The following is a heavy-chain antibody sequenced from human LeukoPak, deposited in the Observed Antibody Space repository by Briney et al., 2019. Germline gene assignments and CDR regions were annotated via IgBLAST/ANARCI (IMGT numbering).Heavy chain of an antibody. Sequence: SETLSLTCDVSGASISGYWWSWIRQPAGKGLEWIGRMYTDGDTNYNPALKSRVTVSVDTSKNQFSLKLSSVTAADTAVYYCARAGIVGATGWFDPWGQGTLVTVSS. CDR1: GASISGYW. D-gene: IGHD1-26*01. CDR3: ARAGIVGATGWFDP. V-gene: IGHV4-4*07. J-gene: IGHJ5*02. CDR2: MYTDGDT.